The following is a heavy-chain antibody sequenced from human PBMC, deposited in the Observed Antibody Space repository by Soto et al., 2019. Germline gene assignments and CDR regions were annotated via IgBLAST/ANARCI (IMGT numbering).Heavy chain of an antibody. V-gene: IGHV3-21*01. CDR3: ARDLPDPIIAAAGTFDY. J-gene: IGHJ4*02. CDR1: GFTFSSYS. D-gene: IGHD6-13*01. Sequence: PGGSLRLSCAASGFTFSSYSMNWVRQAPGKGLEWVSSISSSSSYIYYADSVKGRFTISRDNAKNSLYLQMNSLRAEDTAVYYCARDLPDPIIAAAGTFDYWGQGTLVTVSS. CDR2: ISSSSSYI.